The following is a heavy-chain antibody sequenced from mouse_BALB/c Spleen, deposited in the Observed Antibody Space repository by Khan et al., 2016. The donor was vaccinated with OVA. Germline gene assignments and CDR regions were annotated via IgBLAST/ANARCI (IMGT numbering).Heavy chain of an antibody. CDR2: INTYTGEP. J-gene: IGHJ4*01. CDR3: ARPPYFSYVMVY. CDR1: GYTFTHYG. Sequence: QIQLLQSGPELKKPGETVKISCKASGYTFTHYGMNWVKQAPGKGLKWMGWINTYTGEPTYADDFKGRFAFTLETSASTAYLQINNLKNEDTATDFCARPPYFSYVMVYWGQGTSVTVSS. D-gene: IGHD2-10*01. V-gene: IGHV9-3-1*01.